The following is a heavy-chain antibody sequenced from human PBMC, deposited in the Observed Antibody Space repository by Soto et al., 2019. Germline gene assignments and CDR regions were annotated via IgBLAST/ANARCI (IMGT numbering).Heavy chain of an antibody. D-gene: IGHD3-10*01. Sequence: ASVKVSCKVSGYTLTELSMHWVRQAPGKGLEGMGGFDPEDGKRIYAQKFQGRVTMTEDTSTETSYMELNSLRSEDTAVYYCATGRGVDRRLEWGQGTLVTVSS. CDR2: FDPEDGKR. J-gene: IGHJ4*02. V-gene: IGHV1-24*01. CDR1: GYTLTELS. CDR3: ATGRGVDRRLE.